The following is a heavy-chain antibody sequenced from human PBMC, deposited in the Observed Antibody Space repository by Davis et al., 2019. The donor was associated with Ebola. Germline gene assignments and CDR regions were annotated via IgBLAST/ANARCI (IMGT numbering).Heavy chain of an antibody. Sequence: ASVKVSCKASGYTFTSYYMHWVRQAPGQRLEWMGWINAGNGNTKYSQKFQGRVTMTTDTSTSTAYMELRSLRSDDTAVYYCARDPGPIAVAGTQYYYYGMDVWGQGTTVTVSS. J-gene: IGHJ6*02. CDR2: INAGNGNT. D-gene: IGHD6-19*01. CDR3: ARDPGPIAVAGTQYYYYGMDV. V-gene: IGHV1-3*01. CDR1: GYTFTSYY.